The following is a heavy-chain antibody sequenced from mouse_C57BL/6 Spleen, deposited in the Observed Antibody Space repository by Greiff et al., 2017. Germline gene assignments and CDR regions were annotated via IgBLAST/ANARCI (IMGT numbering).Heavy chain of an antibody. CDR3: DRRHYGSRDWYFDV. V-gene: IGHV14-3*01. CDR1: GFNIKNTY. J-gene: IGHJ1*03. CDR2: IDPADGDT. Sequence: EVQVVESVAELVRPGASVKLSCTASGFNIKNTYMHWVKQRPEQGLEWIGRIDPADGDTKYAPKFQGKATITADTSSNTAYLQLSSLTSEDTAIYYGDRRHYGSRDWYFDVWGTGTSVTVSS. D-gene: IGHD1-1*01.